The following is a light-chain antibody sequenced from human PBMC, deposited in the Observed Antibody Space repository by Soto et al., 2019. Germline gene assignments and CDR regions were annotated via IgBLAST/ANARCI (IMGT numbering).Light chain of an antibody. V-gene: IGKV1-39*01. J-gene: IGKJ2*01. CDR1: QSSSSY. CDR3: QQSYSTPT. Sequence: DIQMTQSPSSLSASVGDRVTITGRASQSSSSYLNWYQQKPGKAPKLLIYAASSLQSGVPSRFSGSGSGTDFTLNISMLQPEDFAPYYCQQSYSTPTFGQGTTLEIK. CDR2: AAS.